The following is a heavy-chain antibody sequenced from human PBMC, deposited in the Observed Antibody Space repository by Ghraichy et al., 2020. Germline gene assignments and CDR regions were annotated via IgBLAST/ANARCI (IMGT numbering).Heavy chain of an antibody. CDR2: INSDGSST. D-gene: IGHD2-21*01. V-gene: IGHV3-74*01. CDR3: ARGRWGFSLYAFDI. J-gene: IGHJ3*02. CDR1: GFTFSSYW. Sequence: GGSLRLSCAASGFTFSSYWMHWVRQGPGKGLVWVSRINSDGSSTSYADSVKGRFTISRDNAKNTLYLQMNSLRAEDTAVYYCARGRWGFSLYAFDIWGQGTMVTVSS.